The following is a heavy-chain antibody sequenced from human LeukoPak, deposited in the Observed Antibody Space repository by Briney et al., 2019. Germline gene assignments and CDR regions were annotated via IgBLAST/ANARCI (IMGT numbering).Heavy chain of an antibody. V-gene: IGHV3-9*01. CDR2: ISWNSGSI. CDR1: GFTFDDYA. CDR3: AKDIGGWFGELFSAFDI. Sequence: PGGSLRLSCAASGFTFDDYAMHWVRQAPGKGLEWVSGISWNSGSIGYADSVKGRFTISRDNAKNSLYLQMNSLRAEDTALYYCAKDIGGWFGELFSAFDIWGQGTMVTVSP. D-gene: IGHD3-10*01. J-gene: IGHJ3*02.